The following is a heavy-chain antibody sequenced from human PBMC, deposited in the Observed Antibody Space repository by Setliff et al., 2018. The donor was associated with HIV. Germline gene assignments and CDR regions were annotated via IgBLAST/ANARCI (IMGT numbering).Heavy chain of an antibody. J-gene: IGHJ6*03. CDR3: ARHRIVKAYYYYMDV. V-gene: IGHV5-51*01. D-gene: IGHD3-16*02. CDR2: IYPRDSKI. CDR1: GYNFNTYW. Sequence: PGESLKISCKGFGYNFNTYWIGWVRQMPGKGLEWMGIIYPRDSKIKYSPSFEGQVSISADKSISTAYLQWSSLKASDTAMYYCARHRIVKAYYYYMDVWGKGTTVTVSS.